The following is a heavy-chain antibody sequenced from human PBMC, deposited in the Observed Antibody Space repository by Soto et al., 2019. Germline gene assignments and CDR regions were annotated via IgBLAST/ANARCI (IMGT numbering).Heavy chain of an antibody. CDR1: RGTFSSYA. D-gene: IGHD3-10*01. Sequence: EASVKVSCKASRGTFSSYAISWVRQAPGQGLEWMGGIIPIFGTANYAQKFQGRVTITADESTSTAYMELSSLRSEDTAVYYCARDSRNYYGSGALHFDYWGQGTLVTVS. J-gene: IGHJ4*02. CDR3: ARDSRNYYGSGALHFDY. CDR2: IIPIFGTA. V-gene: IGHV1-69*13.